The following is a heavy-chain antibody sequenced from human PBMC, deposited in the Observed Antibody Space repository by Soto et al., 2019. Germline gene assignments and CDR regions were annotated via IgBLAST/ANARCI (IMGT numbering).Heavy chain of an antibody. Sequence: GWSLRLACAASGFTFSNYAMLWFRQAPGKGPQWVSTINAAGGSKYYAGSVKGRFTISRDNSRDTLFLQMDSLRVEDTAIYSCAKDLIRGDGFEDPDYWGQGALVTVSS. CDR2: INAAGGSK. V-gene: IGHV3-23*01. J-gene: IGHJ4*02. CDR3: AKDLIRGDGFEDPDY. CDR1: GFTFSNYA. D-gene: IGHD3-10*01.